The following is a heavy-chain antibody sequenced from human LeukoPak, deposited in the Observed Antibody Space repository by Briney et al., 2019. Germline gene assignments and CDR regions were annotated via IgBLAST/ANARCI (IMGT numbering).Heavy chain of an antibody. V-gene: IGHV3-23*01. CDR3: ARDPYSGGYGAYYYYYMDV. CDR1: GFTFSRYA. D-gene: IGHD6-19*01. Sequence: GGSLRLSCGASGFTFSRYAMSWVRQAPGKGLQWVSEIGGSGGAIYYADSVKGRFTISRDNAKNSLYLQMNSLRDEDAAVYYCARDPYSGGYGAYYYYYMDVWGKGTTVTVSS. J-gene: IGHJ6*03. CDR2: IGGSGGAI.